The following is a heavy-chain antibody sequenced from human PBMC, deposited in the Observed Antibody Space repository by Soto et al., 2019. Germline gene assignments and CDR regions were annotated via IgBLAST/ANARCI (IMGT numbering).Heavy chain of an antibody. V-gene: IGHV3-13*01. CDR1: GFSFSNHD. Sequence: EVQLVESGGDLVQPGGSLRLSCAASGFSFSNHDMHWVRQPKGKGREWVSGITTGGNASFAESVKVRFSISRENAKNSFDHQTSSLRAEDTAMYYCVRVNAEAYDVWGQGTMVTVSS. CDR3: VRVNAEAYDV. CDR2: ITTGGNA. J-gene: IGHJ3*01.